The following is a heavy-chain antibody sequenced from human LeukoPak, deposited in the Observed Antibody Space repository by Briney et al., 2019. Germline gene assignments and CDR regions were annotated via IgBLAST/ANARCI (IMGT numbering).Heavy chain of an antibody. CDR2: INHSGST. V-gene: IGHV4-34*01. J-gene: IGHJ4*02. CDR1: GRSFSGYY. Sequence: SETLSLTCAVYGRSFSGYYWSWIRQPPRKGLEWIGEINHSGSTNYNPSLKSRVTISVDTSKNQFSLKLSSVTAADTAVYYCARALPEVADYWGQGTLVTVSS. CDR3: ARALPEVADY.